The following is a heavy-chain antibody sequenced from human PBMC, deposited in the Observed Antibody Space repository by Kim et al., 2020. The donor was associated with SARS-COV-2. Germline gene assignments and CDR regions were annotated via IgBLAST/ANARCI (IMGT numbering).Heavy chain of an antibody. CDR1: GDSVSGNSIA. Sequence: SQTLSLTCAISGDSVSGNSIAWSWIMQSPSRGLEWLGRTYYRSKWYSDYAVSVKSRITINPDASKNQFSLQLTSVTPEDTALYYCVRYSGWYYFDYWGQG. CDR3: VRYSGWYYFDY. CDR2: TYYRSKWYS. D-gene: IGHD6-19*01. J-gene: IGHJ4*02. V-gene: IGHV6-1*01.